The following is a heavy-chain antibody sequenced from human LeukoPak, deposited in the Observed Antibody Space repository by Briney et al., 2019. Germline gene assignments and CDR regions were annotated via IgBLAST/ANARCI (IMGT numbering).Heavy chain of an antibody. V-gene: IGHV3-74*01. CDR2: INTDGSGT. CDR1: GFTFSNYW. J-gene: IGHJ4*02. Sequence: PGGSLRVSCAASGFTFSNYWMHWVRQVPGKGLLWVSYINTDGSGTIYTDSVKGRFTISRDNAKNTLYLQMNGLRAEDTAVYYCAKAAGGLVYWGQGTLVIISS. CDR3: AKAAGGLVY. D-gene: IGHD6-19*01.